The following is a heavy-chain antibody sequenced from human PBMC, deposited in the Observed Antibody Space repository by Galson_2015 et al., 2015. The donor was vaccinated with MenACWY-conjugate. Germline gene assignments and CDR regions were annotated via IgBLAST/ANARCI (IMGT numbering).Heavy chain of an antibody. CDR1: GFTFSSYA. D-gene: IGHD6-19*01. CDR2: ISRSGDTT. Sequence: SLRLSCAASGFTFSSYAMSWVRQSPEKGLEWVSSISRSGDTTYYADSVKGRFTISREYSKNTLYLQINSLRGEDTAVYYCAKAQGTSGWGGAYVHDFWGQGTLVTVSS. J-gene: IGHJ4*02. CDR3: AKAQGTSGWGGAYVHDF. V-gene: IGHV3-23*01.